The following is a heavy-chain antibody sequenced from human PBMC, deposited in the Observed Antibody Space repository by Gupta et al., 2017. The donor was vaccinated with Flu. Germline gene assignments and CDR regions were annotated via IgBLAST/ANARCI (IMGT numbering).Heavy chain of an antibody. D-gene: IGHD2-21*01. CDR3: AKSSHFCGGGKCYTHSLDV. V-gene: IGHV3-23*01. Sequence: IWVRQAPGKGLEWVSSITASSDKTYYMDSVRGRFTISRDNSKNTLYVDLSSLRAEDTAVYYCAKSSHFCGGGKCYTHSLDVWGQGTVVTVSS. CDR2: ITASSDKT. J-gene: IGHJ3*01.